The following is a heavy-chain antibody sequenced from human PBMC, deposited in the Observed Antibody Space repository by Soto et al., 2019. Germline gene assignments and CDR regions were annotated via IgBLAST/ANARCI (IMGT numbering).Heavy chain of an antibody. D-gene: IGHD2-8*01. CDR3: ARKSDSSPVPEADGV. Sequence: EVQLVETGGGLIQPGGSLRLSCAASGFSVGSNYMTWVRQSPGKGLEWVSLIYSYGDTDYADSVKGRFYISRDNFNNTLYLQMNDLRAEDTAVNPCARKSDSSPVPEADGVWGRGTLVTVSS. V-gene: IGHV3-53*02. J-gene: IGHJ4*01. CDR1: GFSVGSNY. CDR2: IYSYGDT.